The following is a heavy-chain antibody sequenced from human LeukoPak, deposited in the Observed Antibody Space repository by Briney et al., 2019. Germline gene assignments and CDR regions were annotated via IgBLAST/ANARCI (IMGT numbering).Heavy chain of an antibody. V-gene: IGHV4-31*03. Sequence: SETLSLTCTVSGGSISSGGYYWSWIRQHPGKGLEWIGYIYYSGSTYYNPSLKSRVTISVDTSKNQFSLKLSSVTAADTAVYYCAIESSMGYFQHWGQGTLVTVSS. CDR3: AIESSMGYFQH. CDR1: GGSISSGGYY. CDR2: IYYSGST. J-gene: IGHJ1*01. D-gene: IGHD3-22*01.